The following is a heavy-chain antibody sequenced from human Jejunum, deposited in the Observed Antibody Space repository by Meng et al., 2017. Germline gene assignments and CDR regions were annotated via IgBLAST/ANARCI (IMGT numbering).Heavy chain of an antibody. CDR3: ARNNGGDDEYQGLFDY. CDR2: ISGSGAST. CDR1: GFTFSTSA. D-gene: IGHD4-23*01. V-gene: IGHV3-23*01. Sequence: EVQLLESGGGLVQLGWSLKLSCAASGFTFSTSALSWVRQCPGKGLEWVSSISGSGASTCYADSVQGRFTISRDNSKYTVFLQMSSLRAEDTAVYFCARNNGGDDEYQGLFDYWGQGTLVTVSS. J-gene: IGHJ4*02.